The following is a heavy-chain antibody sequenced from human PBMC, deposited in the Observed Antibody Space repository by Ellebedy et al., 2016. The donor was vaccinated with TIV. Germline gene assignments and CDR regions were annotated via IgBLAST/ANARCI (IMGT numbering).Heavy chain of an antibody. Sequence: GESLKISCAASGFTFSSYSMNWVRQAPGKGLEWVSSISSSSSYIYYADSVKGRFTISRDNAKNSLYLQMNSLRAEDTAVYYCARDDYVWGSYRYYDYWGQGTLVTVSS. CDR2: ISSSSSYI. V-gene: IGHV3-21*01. CDR3: ARDDYVWGSYRYYDY. J-gene: IGHJ4*02. CDR1: GFTFSSYS. D-gene: IGHD3-16*02.